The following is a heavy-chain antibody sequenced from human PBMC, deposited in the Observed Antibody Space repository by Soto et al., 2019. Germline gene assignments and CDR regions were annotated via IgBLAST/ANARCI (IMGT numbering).Heavy chain of an antibody. CDR3: ARVGGSYYFDY. J-gene: IGHJ4*02. CDR2: ISAYNGNT. D-gene: IGHD1-26*01. V-gene: IGHV1-18*04. CDR1: TSYG. Sequence: TSYGVSRMRQAPGQGLEWMGWISAYNGNTNYAQKLQGRVTMTTDTSTSTAYMELRSLRSDDTAVYYRARVGGSYYFDYWGQGTLVTVSS.